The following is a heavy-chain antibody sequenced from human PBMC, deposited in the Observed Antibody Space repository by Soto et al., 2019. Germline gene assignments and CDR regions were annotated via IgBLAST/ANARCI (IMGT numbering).Heavy chain of an antibody. CDR3: AIPADYGGNSRFDF. J-gene: IGHJ4*02. CDR2: IYPGDSDT. D-gene: IGHD4-17*01. V-gene: IGHV5-51*01. Sequence: GESLKISFKGSGYSFTNYLIGWVRQMPGKGLEWMGLIYPGDSDTRYSPSFQGQVTISADKSISTAYLQWSSLKASDTAMYYCAIPADYGGNSRFDFWGQGTLVTVCS. CDR1: GYSFTNYL.